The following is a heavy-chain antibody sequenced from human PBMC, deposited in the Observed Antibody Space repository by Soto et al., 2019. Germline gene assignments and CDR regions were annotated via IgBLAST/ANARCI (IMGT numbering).Heavy chain of an antibody. CDR2: IYYNGNT. J-gene: IGHJ4*02. CDR1: GGTISNHY. D-gene: IGHD2-15*01. CDR3: ARAKWYSEY. V-gene: IGHV4-59*11. Sequence: SETLSLTFNVSGGTISNHYRSWIRQPPGEGLEWIGYIYYNGNTNYNPSLKSRITMSVDTSKNQFSLKLSSVTAADTAVYYCARAKWYSEYWARETLVTVSS.